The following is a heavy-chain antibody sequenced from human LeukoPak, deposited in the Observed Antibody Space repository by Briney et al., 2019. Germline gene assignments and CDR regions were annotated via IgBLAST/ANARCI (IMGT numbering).Heavy chain of an antibody. CDR3: ALRKAHHCYSPIDY. CDR2: ISASGGST. D-gene: IGHD2-21*02. V-gene: IGHV3-23*01. CDR1: GFTSSSYC. J-gene: IGHJ4*02. Sequence: GGSLRLSCAASGFTSSSYCMSWVRQAPGKGLEWVSVISASGGSTYYADSVKGRVTISRDTTKSTLYLQVNSLRADDTAVYSCALRKAHHCYSPIDYWGQGTLVTVSS.